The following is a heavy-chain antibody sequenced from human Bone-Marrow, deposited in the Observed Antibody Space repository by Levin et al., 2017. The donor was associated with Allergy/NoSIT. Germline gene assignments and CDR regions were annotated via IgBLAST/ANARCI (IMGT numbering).Heavy chain of an antibody. CDR2: VKTKTDDETT. CDR3: ASVSYGSFYY. V-gene: IGHV3-15*01. CDR1: AFSFTNVW. J-gene: IGHJ4*02. Sequence: PGGSLRLSCAASAFSFTNVWMSWVRQAPGKGLEWVGRVKTKTDDETTDYAAPVKGRFTISRDDSTKTLYLQMNSLKTEDTAVYYCASVSYGSFYYWGRGTLVTVSS. D-gene: IGHD3-10*01.